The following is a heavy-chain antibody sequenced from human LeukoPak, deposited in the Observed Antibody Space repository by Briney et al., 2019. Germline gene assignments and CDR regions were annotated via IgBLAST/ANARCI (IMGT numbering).Heavy chain of an antibody. CDR2: NPNSGGT. CDR3: ARGLSRFDWNWFDP. V-gene: IGHV1-2*02. Sequence: NPNSGGTNYAQKFQGRVTMTRDTSISTAYMELSRLRSDDTAVYYCARGLSRFDWNWFDPWGQGTLVTVSS. D-gene: IGHD3-9*01. J-gene: IGHJ5*02.